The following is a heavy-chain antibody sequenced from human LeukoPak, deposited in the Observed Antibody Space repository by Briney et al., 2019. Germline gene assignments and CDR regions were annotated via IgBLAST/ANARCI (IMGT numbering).Heavy chain of an antibody. CDR2: INPSGGST. D-gene: IGHD3-22*01. CDR1: GYTFTSYA. J-gene: IGHJ4*02. Sequence: ASVKVSCKTSGYTFTSYAISWVRQAPGQGLEWMGIINPSGGSTSYAQKFQGRVTMTRDTSTSTVYMELSSLRSEDTAVYYCARDFTYYYDSSGYYPHNIDYWGQGTLVTVSS. V-gene: IGHV1-46*01. CDR3: ARDFTYYYDSSGYYPHNIDY.